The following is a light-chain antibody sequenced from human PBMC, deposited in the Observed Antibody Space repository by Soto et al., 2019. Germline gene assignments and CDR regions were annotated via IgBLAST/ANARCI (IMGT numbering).Light chain of an antibody. CDR3: GSYTGSITYV. V-gene: IGLV2-14*01. J-gene: IGLJ1*01. CDR1: TSDVGGYNY. CDR2: EVT. Sequence: HSALTQPASVSGSLGQSITISCTGTTSDVGGYNYVSWYQQHPGKAPILMIYEVTNRPSGVSNRFSGSKSGNTASLTISGLQVEDEAEYYCGSYTGSITYVFGTGTKVTV.